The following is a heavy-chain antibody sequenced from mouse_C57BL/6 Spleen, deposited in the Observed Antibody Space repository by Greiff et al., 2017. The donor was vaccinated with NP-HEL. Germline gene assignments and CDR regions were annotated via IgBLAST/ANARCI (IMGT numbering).Heavy chain of an antibody. CDR1: GYAFSSSW. CDR2: IYPGDGDT. V-gene: IGHV1-82*01. Sequence: QVQLQQSGPELVKPGASVKISCKASGYAFSSSWMNWVKQRPGKGLEWIGRIYPGDGDTNYNGKFKGKATLTADKSSSTAYMQLSSLTSEDSAVYFCARVYPRYWYFDVWGTGTTVTVSS. CDR3: ARVYPRYWYFDV. D-gene: IGHD5-1*01. J-gene: IGHJ1*03.